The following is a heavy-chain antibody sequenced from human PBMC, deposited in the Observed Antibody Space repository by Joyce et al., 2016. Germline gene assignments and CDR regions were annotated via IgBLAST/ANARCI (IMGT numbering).Heavy chain of an antibody. CDR2: ITSATGYK. Sequence: EVQLVESGGGLVKPGGSLRLSCAASGFRFSSYIMNWVRQVPGKRLEWVSSITSATGYKYDADSLKGRFTISRDNAKNSLYLEMNSLTAEDTAVYYCAREMYCTNGVCFRSYFFDYWGQGTLVAVSS. D-gene: IGHD2-8*01. CDR1: GFRFSSYI. CDR3: AREMYCTNGVCFRSYFFDY. J-gene: IGHJ4*02. V-gene: IGHV3-21*01.